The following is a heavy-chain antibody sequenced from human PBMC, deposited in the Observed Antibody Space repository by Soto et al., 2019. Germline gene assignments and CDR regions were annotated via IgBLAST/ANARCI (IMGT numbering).Heavy chain of an antibody. CDR2: ISWNSDTI. CDR3: AKDTRGSYYMFDF. Sequence: EVQLVESGGGLVQPGKSLRLSCAASGFTFDDYAMHWVRQAPGKGLEWVSSISWNSDTIGYADSVRGRFTISRDNAKNSLYLQMNSLRAEDTALYYCAKDTRGSYYMFDFWGQGTLVTVSS. J-gene: IGHJ4*02. V-gene: IGHV3-9*01. CDR1: GFTFDDYA. D-gene: IGHD1-26*01.